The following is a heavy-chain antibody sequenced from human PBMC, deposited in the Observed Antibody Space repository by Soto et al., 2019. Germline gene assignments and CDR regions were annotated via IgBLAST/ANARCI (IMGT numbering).Heavy chain of an antibody. Sequence: GGSLRLSCAASGFTFDDYAMHWVRQAPGKGLEWVSGISWNSGSIGYADSVKGRFTISRDNAKNSLYLQMNSLRAEDTALYYCAKGGRIQQLLDPLGYWGQGTLVTVSS. CDR3: AKGGRIQQLLDPLGY. V-gene: IGHV3-9*01. CDR2: ISWNSGSI. J-gene: IGHJ4*02. CDR1: GFTFDDYA. D-gene: IGHD6-13*01.